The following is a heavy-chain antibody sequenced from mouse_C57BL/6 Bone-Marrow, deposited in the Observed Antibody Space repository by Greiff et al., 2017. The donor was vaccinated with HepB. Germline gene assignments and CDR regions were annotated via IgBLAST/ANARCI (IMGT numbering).Heavy chain of an antibody. J-gene: IGHJ3*01. D-gene: IGHD2-4*01. CDR3: AKYYDYLFAY. V-gene: IGHV5-12*01. CDR2: ISNGGGST. CDR1: GFTFSDYY. Sequence: EVKLEESGGGLVQPGGSLKLSCAASGFTFSDYYMYWVRQTPEKRLEWVAYISNGGGSTYYPDTVKGRFTISRDNAKNTLYLQMSRLKSEDTAMYYCAKYYDYLFAYWGQGTLVTVSA.